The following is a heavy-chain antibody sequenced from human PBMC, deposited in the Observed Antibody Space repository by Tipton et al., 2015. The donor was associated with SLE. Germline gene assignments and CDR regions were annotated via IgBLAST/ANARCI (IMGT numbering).Heavy chain of an antibody. CDR2: INHSGST. CDR3: ARHHPGSSLMDFDI. J-gene: IGHJ3*02. CDR1: GGSFSGYY. Sequence: GLVKPSETLSLTCAVYGGSFSGYYWRWIRQPPGKGLEWIGEINHSGSTNYNPSLKSRVTISVDTSKNQFSLKLSSVTAADTAVYYCARHHPGSSLMDFDIWGQGTMVTVSS. V-gene: IGHV4-34*01. D-gene: IGHD6-6*01.